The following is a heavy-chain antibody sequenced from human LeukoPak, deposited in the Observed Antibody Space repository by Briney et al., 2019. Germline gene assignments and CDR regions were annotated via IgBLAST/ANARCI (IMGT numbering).Heavy chain of an antibody. CDR3: AHSSSWYSFDY. D-gene: IGHD6-13*01. Sequence: SETLSLTCTVSGYSISSSYYWGWIRQPPGKGLEWIGSIYYSGSTYYNPSLKSRVTISVDTSKNQFSLKLSSVTAADTAVYYCAHSSSWYSFDYWGQGTLVTVSS. CDR1: GYSISSSYY. J-gene: IGHJ4*02. V-gene: IGHV4-38-2*02. CDR2: IYYSGST.